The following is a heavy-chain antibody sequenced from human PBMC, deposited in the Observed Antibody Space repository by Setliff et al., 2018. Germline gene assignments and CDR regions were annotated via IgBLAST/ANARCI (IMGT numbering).Heavy chain of an antibody. D-gene: IGHD3-22*01. CDR1: GGSISRGDYY. J-gene: IGHJ4*02. V-gene: IGHV4-39*01. CDR3: ARQEDDSSGYYSTD. Sequence: SETLSLTCTVSGGSISRGDYYWGWIRQPPGKGLEWIGSIYYSGSTYYNPSLKSRVTISVDTSKNQFSLKLSSVTVADTAVYYCARQEDDSSGYYSTDWGQGTLVTVS. CDR2: IYYSGST.